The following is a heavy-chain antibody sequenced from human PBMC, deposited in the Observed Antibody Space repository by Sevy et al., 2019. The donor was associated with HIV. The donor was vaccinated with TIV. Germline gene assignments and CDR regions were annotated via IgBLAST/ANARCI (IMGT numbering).Heavy chain of an antibody. J-gene: IGHJ3*01. V-gene: IGHV3-30*02. CDR2: IRFDGTTK. CDR1: GFTFRSYG. Sequence: GGPLRLSCAASGFTFRSYGMHWVRQAPGKGLEWVACIRFDGTTKYYADSVKGRFTISRDNSKNTLYLQMNSLRPEDTSEYYCAKGLGMVKGALLSEDLWGQGTMVTVSS. CDR3: AKGLGMVKGALLSEDL. D-gene: IGHD3-10*01.